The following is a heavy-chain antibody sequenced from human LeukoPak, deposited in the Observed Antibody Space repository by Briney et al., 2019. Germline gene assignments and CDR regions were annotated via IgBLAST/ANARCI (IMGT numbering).Heavy chain of an antibody. V-gene: IGHV4-30-2*02. D-gene: IGHD6-25*01. CDR2: IYHSGST. CDR1: GGSISSGGYS. Sequence: SQTLSLTCAVSGGSISSGGYSWSWIRQPPGKGLEWIGYIYHSGSTYYNPSLKSRVTISVDTSKNQFSLKLSSVTAADTAVYYCAAAAHYNWFDPWGQGTLVTVSS. CDR3: AAAAHYNWFDP. J-gene: IGHJ5*02.